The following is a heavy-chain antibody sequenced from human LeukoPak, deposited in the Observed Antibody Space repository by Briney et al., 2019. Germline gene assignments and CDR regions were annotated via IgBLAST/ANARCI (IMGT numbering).Heavy chain of an antibody. CDR2: IYYSGST. J-gene: IGHJ4*02. Sequence: PSETLSLTCTVSGGSISSSSYYWGWIRQPPGKGLEWIGSIYYSGSTYYNPSLKSRVTISVDTSKNQFSLKLSSVTAADTAVYYCARVGYDFWSGYSPSHPFDYWGQGTLVTVSS. V-gene: IGHV4-39*07. CDR1: GGSISSSSYY. D-gene: IGHD3-3*01. CDR3: ARVGYDFWSGYSPSHPFDY.